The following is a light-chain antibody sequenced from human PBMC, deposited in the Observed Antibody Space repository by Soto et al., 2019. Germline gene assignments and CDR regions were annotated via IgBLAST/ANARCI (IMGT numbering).Light chain of an antibody. J-gene: IGKJ3*01. Sequence: EIVLTQSPGTLSLSPGERATLSCRASQSVSSSYLAWYQQKPGQAPRLLIYGASSRATGIPDRFSGSGSGTDFTLTISRLGPEDFAVYYCQQYGSSPPETFGPGTKVDIK. CDR1: QSVSSSY. CDR3: QQYGSSPPET. V-gene: IGKV3-20*01. CDR2: GAS.